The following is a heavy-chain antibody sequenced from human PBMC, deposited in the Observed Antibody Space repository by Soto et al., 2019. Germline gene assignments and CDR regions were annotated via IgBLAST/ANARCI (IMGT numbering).Heavy chain of an antibody. J-gene: IGHJ4*02. Sequence: SVKVSCKASGGTFSNFVISWVRQAPGQGLEWMGGNIPIFGTANYAQKFQGRVTIIADESTGTTCMELTSLRSEDTAVYYCARAPILVGETTYENYFDYWGQGTLVTVSS. CDR1: GGTFSNFV. CDR3: ARAPILVGETTYENYFDY. V-gene: IGHV1-69*13. CDR2: NIPIFGTA. D-gene: IGHD2-21*01.